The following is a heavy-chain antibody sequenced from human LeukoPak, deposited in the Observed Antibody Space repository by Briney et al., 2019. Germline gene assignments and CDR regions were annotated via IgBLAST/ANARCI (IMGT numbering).Heavy chain of an antibody. V-gene: IGHV3-7*03. CDR1: GFTFSGFW. J-gene: IGHJ4*02. CDR2: INSDGSEG. Sequence: GGSLRLSCAVSGFTFSGFWMSWSRQAPGKGLEWVASINSDGSEGYYADVVKGRFTISRDNAKNSLYLQINSLRAEDTAVYYCAKDESDYWGQGTLVTVSS. CDR3: AKDESDY.